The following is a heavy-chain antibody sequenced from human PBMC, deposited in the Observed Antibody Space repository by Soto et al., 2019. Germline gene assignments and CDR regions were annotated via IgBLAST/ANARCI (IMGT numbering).Heavy chain of an antibody. D-gene: IGHD3-10*01. J-gene: IGHJ4*02. CDR3: AKDIGPNYYGSGSYYII. CDR2: ISWNSGSI. CDR1: GFTFDDYA. Sequence: GGSLRLSCAASGFTFDDYAMHWVRQAPGKGLEWVSGISWNSGSIGYADSVKGRFTISRDNAKNSLYLQMNSLRAEDTALYYCAKDIGPNYYGSGSYYIIWGQGTLVTVSS. V-gene: IGHV3-9*01.